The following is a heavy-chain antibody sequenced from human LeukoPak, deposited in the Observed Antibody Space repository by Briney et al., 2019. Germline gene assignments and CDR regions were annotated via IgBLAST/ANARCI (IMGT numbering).Heavy chain of an antibody. CDR1: GYTLTELS. CDR2: FDPEDGET. CDR3: ATARRYCSSTSCDYFDY. V-gene: IGHV1-24*01. J-gene: IGHJ4*02. D-gene: IGHD2-2*01. Sequence: GASVKVSCKVSGYTLTELSMHWVRQAPGEGLEWMGGFDPEDGETIYAQKFQGRVTMTEDTSTDTAYMELSSLRSEDTAVYYCATARRYCSSTSCDYFDYWGQGTLVTVSS.